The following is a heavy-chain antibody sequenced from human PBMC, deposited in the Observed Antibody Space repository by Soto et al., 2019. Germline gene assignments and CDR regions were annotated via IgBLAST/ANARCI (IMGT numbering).Heavy chain of an antibody. CDR2: IKQDGSEK. D-gene: IGHD3-3*01. J-gene: IGHJ6*02. V-gene: IGHV3-7*03. CDR3: ARAVITTYDFWSGYFFNGMDV. Sequence: EVQLVESGGGLVQPGGSLRLSCAASGFTFSSYWMSWVRQAPGKGLEWVANIKQDGSEKYYVDSVKGRFTISRDNAKNALYLKMNSLRSEDTAVYYCARAVITTYDFWSGYFFNGMDVRCQGATVTVSS. CDR1: GFTFSSYW.